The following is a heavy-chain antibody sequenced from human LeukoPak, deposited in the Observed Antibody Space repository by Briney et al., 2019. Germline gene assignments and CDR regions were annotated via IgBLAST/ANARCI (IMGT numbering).Heavy chain of an antibody. CDR3: AQERSYCSGATCSLDL. CDR2: TGLSSSYI. J-gene: IGHJ5*02. V-gene: IGHV3-21*01. D-gene: IGHD2-15*01. Sequence: PGGSLRLSCAASGFSLSIYDMVWVRQAPGKGLEWIASTGLSSSYIGYADSVKGRFTISRDNGENSVYLQMNSLRAEDTAVYFCAQERSYCSGATCSLDLWGQGTLVTVSS. CDR1: GFSLSIYD.